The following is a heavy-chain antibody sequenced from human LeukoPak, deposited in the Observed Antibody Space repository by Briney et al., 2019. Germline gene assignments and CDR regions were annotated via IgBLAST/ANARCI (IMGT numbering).Heavy chain of an antibody. V-gene: IGHV3-23*01. Sequence: PGGSLRLSCATSGFSFSRYAMTWVRQSPVKGLEWVSAISTSGTNTYYADSVKGRFTISRDNSNNTLNLQMNSLRAEDTAVYYCAKGGYSYGFWGQGTLVTVSS. D-gene: IGHD5-18*01. J-gene: IGHJ4*02. CDR2: ISTSGTNT. CDR1: GFSFSRYA. CDR3: AKGGYSYGF.